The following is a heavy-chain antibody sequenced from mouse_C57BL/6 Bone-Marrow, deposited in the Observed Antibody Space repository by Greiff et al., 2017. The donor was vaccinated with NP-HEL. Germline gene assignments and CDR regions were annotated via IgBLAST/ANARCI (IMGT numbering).Heavy chain of an antibody. CDR1: GYTFTDYE. CDR2: IDPETGGT. D-gene: IGHD2-10*01. Sequence: QVQLQQSGAELVRPGASVTLSCKASGYTFTDYEMHWVKQTPVHGLEWIGAIDPETGGTAYNQKFKGKAILTADKSSSTAYMELRSLTSEDSAVYYCTRCPYYDLYWYFDVWGTGTTVTVSS. CDR3: TRCPYYDLYWYFDV. J-gene: IGHJ1*03. V-gene: IGHV1-15*01.